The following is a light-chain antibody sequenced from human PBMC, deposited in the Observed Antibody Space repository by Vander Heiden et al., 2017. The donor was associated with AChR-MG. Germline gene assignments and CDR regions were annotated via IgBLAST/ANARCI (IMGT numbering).Light chain of an antibody. Sequence: ESVLTQSPATLSLSPGERAVLSGRAIQSVSSYLSWYQQKPGQAPRLLIYDASNRATGIPARFSGSGSGTDFSLTISSLVPEDFSVYYCQQRSNWPALTFGGGTKVEIK. CDR3: QQRSNWPALT. J-gene: IGKJ4*01. CDR2: DAS. CDR1: QSVSSY. V-gene: IGKV3-11*01.